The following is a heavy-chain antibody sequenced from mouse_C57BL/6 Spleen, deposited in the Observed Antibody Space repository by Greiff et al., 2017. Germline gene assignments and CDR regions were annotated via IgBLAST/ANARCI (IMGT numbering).Heavy chain of an antibody. CDR2: IDPANSNT. CDR1: GFNFNNSC. CDR3: ARTTIEGYFDV. J-gene: IGHJ1*03. V-gene: IGHV14-3*01. Sequence: EVQLQQSVAELVRPGASVKMSCKASGFNFNNSCMHWVKQRPEQGLEWIGGIDPANSNTKYTQKFKGKSTVTADTSSNTAYLQLSSLTSEDTAIYYCARTTIEGYFDVWGKGTTLTVSS. D-gene: IGHD1-1*01.